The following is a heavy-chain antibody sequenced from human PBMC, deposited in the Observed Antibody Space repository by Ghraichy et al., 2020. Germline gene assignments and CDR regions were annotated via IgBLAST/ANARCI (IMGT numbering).Heavy chain of an antibody. D-gene: IGHD3-3*01. CDR1: GGTFSSYA. Sequence: VKVSCKASGGTFSSYAISWVRQAPGQGLEWMGGIIPIFGTANYAQKFQGRVTITTDESTSTAYMELSSLRSEDTAVYYCARGGAFWSGFDPWGQGTLVTVSS. V-gene: IGHV1-69*05. CDR2: IIPIFGTA. J-gene: IGHJ5*02. CDR3: ARGGAFWSGFDP.